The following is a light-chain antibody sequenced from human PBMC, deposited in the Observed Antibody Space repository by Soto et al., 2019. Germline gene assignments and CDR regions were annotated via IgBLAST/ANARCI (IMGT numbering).Light chain of an antibody. CDR3: QFGTIVWK. CDR1: QSVSDTY. V-gene: IGKV3-20*01. CDR2: GAS. J-gene: IGKJ1*01. Sequence: EIVLTQSPGTLSLSPGERATLSCRASQSVSDTYLAWYQQKPGQPPRLLIYGASNRATGIPDRFSGSGSGTDFTLTVSRLEPEDFAVYYCQFGTIVWKFGQGTKVEIK.